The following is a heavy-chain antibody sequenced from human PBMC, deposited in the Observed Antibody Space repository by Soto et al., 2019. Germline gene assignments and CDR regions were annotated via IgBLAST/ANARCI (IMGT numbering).Heavy chain of an antibody. CDR2: TYYRSKWYN. CDR3: ARGASIAARTTRYYYYYYGMDV. CDR1: GDSVSSNSAA. J-gene: IGHJ6*02. Sequence: PSQTLSLTCAIFGDSVSSNSAAWNWIRQSPSRGLEWLGRTYYRSKWYNDYAVSVKSRITINPDTSKNQFSLQLNSVTPEDTAVYYCARGASIAARTTRYYYYYYGMDVWGQGTTVTVSS. D-gene: IGHD6-6*01. V-gene: IGHV6-1*01.